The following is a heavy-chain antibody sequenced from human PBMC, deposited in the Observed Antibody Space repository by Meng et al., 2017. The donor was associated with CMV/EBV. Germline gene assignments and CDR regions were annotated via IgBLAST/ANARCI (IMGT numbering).Heavy chain of an antibody. CDR1: GYTFTGYY. J-gene: IGHJ4*02. CDR2: INPNSGGT. V-gene: IGHV1-2*02. D-gene: IGHD5-24*01. Sequence: GQRGKSGADVKKPGVSVKVSCKASGYTFTGYYMHWVRQAPGQGLEWMGWINPNSGGTNYAQKFQGRVTMTRDTSISTAYMELSRLRSDDTAVYYCARVQVRGEMATPAGYWGQGTLVTVSS. CDR3: ARVQVRGEMATPAGY.